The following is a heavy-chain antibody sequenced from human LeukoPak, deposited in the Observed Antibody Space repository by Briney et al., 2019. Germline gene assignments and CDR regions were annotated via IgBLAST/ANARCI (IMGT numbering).Heavy chain of an antibody. J-gene: IGHJ3*02. Sequence: SETLSLTCTVSGGSISSYYWSWLRQPPGKGLEWIGYIYYSGSTNYNPSLKSRVTISVDTSKNQFSLKLSSVTAADTAVYYCARENDDAFDIWGQGTMVTVSS. CDR1: GGSISSYY. V-gene: IGHV4-59*01. CDR2: IYYSGST. CDR3: ARENDDAFDI.